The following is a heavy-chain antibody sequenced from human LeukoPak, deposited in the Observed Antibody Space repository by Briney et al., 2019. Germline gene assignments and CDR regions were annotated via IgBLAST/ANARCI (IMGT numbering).Heavy chain of an antibody. Sequence: PSETLSLTCTVSGGSISIYYWSCIPQPPGKGLECTGYIHYSGSTFYSPSLESRVTISVDTSKNQFSLNLSSVTAAHTAVYYCARLGGYYDPPDLGGQGPLVSVS. V-gene: IGHV4-59*04. CDR1: GGSISIYY. J-gene: IGHJ4*02. CDR2: IHYSGST. D-gene: IGHD3-22*01. CDR3: ARLGGYYDPPDL.